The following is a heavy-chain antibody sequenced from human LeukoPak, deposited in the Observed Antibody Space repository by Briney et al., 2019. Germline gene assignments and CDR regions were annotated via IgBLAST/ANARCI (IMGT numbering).Heavy chain of an antibody. D-gene: IGHD3-10*01. CDR3: AREVPGSY. Sequence: PGGSLRLSCAASGFTLSSYSMNWVRQAPGKGLEWVSYISSTSTIYYADSVKGRFIISRDKAKNSLYLQMNSLRAEDTAVYYCAREVPGSYWGQGTLVTVSS. J-gene: IGHJ4*02. CDR1: GFTLSSYS. CDR2: ISSTSTI. V-gene: IGHV3-48*01.